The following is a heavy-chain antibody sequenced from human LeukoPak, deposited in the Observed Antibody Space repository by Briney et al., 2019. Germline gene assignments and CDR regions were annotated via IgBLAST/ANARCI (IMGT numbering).Heavy chain of an antibody. V-gene: IGHV3-9*01. CDR3: AKDIVYFYGSGSRAFDV. CDR2: ISWNSGSI. D-gene: IGHD3-10*01. CDR1: GFTFDNFA. Sequence: GGSLRLSCAASGFTFDNFAMHWVRQAPGKGLEWVSGISWNSGSIGYADSVKGRFTISGDNAKNSLYLQMNSPRPEDTAFYYCAKDIVYFYGSGSRAFDVWGRGTMVTVSS. J-gene: IGHJ3*01.